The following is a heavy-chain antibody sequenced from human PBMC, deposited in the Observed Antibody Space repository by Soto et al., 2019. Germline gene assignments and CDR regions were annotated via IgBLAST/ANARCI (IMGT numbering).Heavy chain of an antibody. V-gene: IGHV3-23*01. J-gene: IGHJ4*02. CDR3: AKERATTTAFDY. Sequence: LRLSCAASGFNVNSDYMNWVRQTPGKGLEWVSLITDNGGSTYYADSVKGRFTISRDNTKNTLFLQMNSLRAEDTAVYYCAKERATTTAFDYWGQGALVTVSS. D-gene: IGHD4-17*01. CDR1: GFNVNSDY. CDR2: ITDNGGST.